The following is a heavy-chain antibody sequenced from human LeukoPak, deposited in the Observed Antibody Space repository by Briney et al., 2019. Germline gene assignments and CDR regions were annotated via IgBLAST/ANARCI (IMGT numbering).Heavy chain of an antibody. D-gene: IGHD3-10*01. J-gene: IGHJ4*02. CDR2: IYPADSDA. CDR3: ARQSRDGSKTRGYYFDY. CDR1: GYSFINYW. Sequence: GESLKISCQVSGYSFINYWIGWVRQMPGKGLESMGIIYPADSDATYSPSFQGQVTISADKSISTVYLQWSSLKASDTAMYYCARQSRDGSKTRGYYFDYWGQGTLVTVSS. V-gene: IGHV5-51*01.